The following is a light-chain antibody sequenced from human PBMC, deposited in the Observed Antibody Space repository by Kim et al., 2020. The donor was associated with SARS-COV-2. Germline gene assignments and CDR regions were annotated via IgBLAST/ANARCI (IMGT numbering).Light chain of an antibody. CDR2: EGS. J-gene: IGLJ1*01. CDR3: CSYAGSSTSYV. CDR1: SSDVGTYNL. Sequence: QSITISCTGTSSDVGTYNLVSWYQQHTGKAPKLMIYEGSKRPSGVSNRFSGSKSGNTASLTISGLQAEDEADYYCCSYAGSSTSYVFGTGTKVTVL. V-gene: IGLV2-23*01.